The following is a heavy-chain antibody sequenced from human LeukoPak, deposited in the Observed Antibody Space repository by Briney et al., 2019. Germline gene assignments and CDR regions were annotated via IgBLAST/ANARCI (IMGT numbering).Heavy chain of an antibody. CDR2: IYYSGST. CDR1: GGSISSGDYY. CDR3: ARNVDIVAYGMDV. J-gene: IGHJ6*02. Sequence: SETLSLTCTVSGGSISSGDYYWSWIRQPPGKGLEWIGYIYYSGSTYYNPSLKSRVTISVDTSKNRFSLKLSSVTAADTAVYYCARNVDIVAYGMDVWGQGTTVTVSS. V-gene: IGHV4-30-4*01. D-gene: IGHD5-12*01.